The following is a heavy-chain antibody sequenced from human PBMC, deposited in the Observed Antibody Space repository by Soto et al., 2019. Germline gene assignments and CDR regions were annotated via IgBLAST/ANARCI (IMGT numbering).Heavy chain of an antibody. CDR1: GGTFSSYT. Sequence: QVQLGQSGAEVKKPGSSVKVSCKASGGTFSSYTISWVRQAPGQGLEWMGRIIPILGIANSAPKFQGRVTITADKSTSTAYMELSSLRSEDTAVYYCATQYGSGSYLGYWGQGTLVTVSS. CDR3: ATQYGSGSYLGY. J-gene: IGHJ4*02. CDR2: IIPILGIA. V-gene: IGHV1-69*02. D-gene: IGHD3-10*01.